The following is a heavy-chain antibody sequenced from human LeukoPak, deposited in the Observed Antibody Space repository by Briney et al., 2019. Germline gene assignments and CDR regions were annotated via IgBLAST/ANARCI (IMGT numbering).Heavy chain of an antibody. J-gene: IGHJ4*02. V-gene: IGHV3-43D*03. CDR1: GFTFDDYA. D-gene: IGHD3-10*01. CDR3: AKIARPGSEDY. Sequence: GGSLRLSCAASGFTFDDYAMHWVRQAPGKGLECVSLISWDGDSTYYSDSVKGRFTISRDNSKNTLYLQMNSLRADDTAVYYCAKIARPGSEDYWGQGTLVTVSS. CDR2: ISWDGDST.